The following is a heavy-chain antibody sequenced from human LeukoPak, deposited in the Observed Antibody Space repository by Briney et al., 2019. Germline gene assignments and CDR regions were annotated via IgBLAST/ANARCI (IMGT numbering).Heavy chain of an antibody. Sequence: GGSLRLSCAASGFTVSSNYMSWVRQAPGKGLEWVSVIYSGGSTYYADSVKGRFTISRDNSKNTLYLQMNGLRAEDTAVYYCARDSPTRAFVYWGQGTLVTVSS. V-gene: IGHV3-53*01. CDR2: IYSGGST. J-gene: IGHJ4*02. CDR3: ARDSPTRAFVY. CDR1: GFTVSSNY.